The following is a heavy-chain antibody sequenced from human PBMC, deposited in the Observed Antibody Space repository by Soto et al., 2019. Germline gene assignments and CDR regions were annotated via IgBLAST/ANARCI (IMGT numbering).Heavy chain of an antibody. CDR2: IKQDGSEK. Sequence: SLRLSCAASGFTFSRYWMSWVRQAPGKGLEWVANIKQDGSEKYYVDSVKGRFTISRDNAKNSLYLQMNSLRAEDTAVYYCARDRGHYDILTGLIWGQGTMVTVSS. V-gene: IGHV3-7*01. J-gene: IGHJ3*02. CDR1: GFTFSRYW. CDR3: ARDRGHYDILTGLI. D-gene: IGHD3-9*01.